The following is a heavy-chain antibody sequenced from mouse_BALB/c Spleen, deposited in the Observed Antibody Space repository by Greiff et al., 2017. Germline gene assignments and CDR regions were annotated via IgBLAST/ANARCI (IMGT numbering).Heavy chain of an antibody. CDR3: AREGDYRYDERAMDY. CDR2: IWAGGST. J-gene: IGHJ4*01. Sequence: VKLVESGPGLVAPSQSLSITCTVSGFSLTSYGVHWVRQPPGKGLEWLGVIWAGGSTNYNSALMSRLSISKDNSKSQVFLKMNSLQTDDTAMYYCAREGDYRYDERAMDYWGQGTSVTVSS. CDR1: GFSLTSYG. D-gene: IGHD2-14*01. V-gene: IGHV2-9*02.